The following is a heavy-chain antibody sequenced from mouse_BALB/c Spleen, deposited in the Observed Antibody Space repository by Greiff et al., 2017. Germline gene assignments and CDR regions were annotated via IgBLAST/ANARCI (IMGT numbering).Heavy chain of an antibody. CDR1: GYSFTSYW. V-gene: IGHV1S127*01. J-gene: IGHJ3*01. CDR3: ARGGVRREAWFAY. D-gene: IGHD2-14*01. CDR2: IDPSDSET. Sequence: QVQLQQSGPQLVRPGASVKISCKASGYSFTSYWMHWVQQRPGQGLEWIGMIDPSDSETRLNQKFKDKATLTVDKSSSTAYMQLSSPTSEDSAVYYCARGGVRREAWFAYWGQGTLVTVSA.